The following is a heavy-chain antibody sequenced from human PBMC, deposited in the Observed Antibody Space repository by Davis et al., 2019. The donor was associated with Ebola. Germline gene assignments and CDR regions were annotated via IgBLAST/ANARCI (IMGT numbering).Heavy chain of an antibody. CDR3: ARGRSPYWYFDL. Sequence: PGGSLRLSCKASGYTFTKHWIGWVRQMPGKGLAWMGNIFPADSDTRYSPSFQGQVTVSADESISTAYLQWSNLEASDTAMYYCARGRSPYWYFDLWGRGTQVTVSS. J-gene: IGHJ2*01. D-gene: IGHD1-26*01. V-gene: IGHV5-51*01. CDR2: IFPADSDT. CDR1: GYTFTKHW.